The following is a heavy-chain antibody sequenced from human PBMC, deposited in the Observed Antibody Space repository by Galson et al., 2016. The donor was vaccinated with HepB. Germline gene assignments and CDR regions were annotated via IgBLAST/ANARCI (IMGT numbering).Heavy chain of an antibody. CDR1: GFTFTSYS. J-gene: IGHJ4*02. CDR3: TRGNLVGY. V-gene: IGHV3-7*01. CDR2: INRDGNET. D-gene: IGHD2-8*02. Sequence: SLRLSCAASGFTFTSYSMTWVRQAPGKGLEWVGNINRDGNETNYVDSVKGRFTISRDNAKNSLFLQMNSLRVGDTAVYYCTRGNLVGYWGQGTLVIVSS.